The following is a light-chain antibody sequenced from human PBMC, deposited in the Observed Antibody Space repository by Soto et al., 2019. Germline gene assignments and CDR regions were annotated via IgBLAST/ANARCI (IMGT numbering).Light chain of an antibody. V-gene: IGLV1-44*01. CDR2: NNN. CDR3: AAWDASLNAWV. CDR1: SSNIGSNS. J-gene: IGLJ3*02. Sequence: QSVLTQPPSESGTPGQRVTISCSGSSSNIGSNSVTWFQQLPGTAANLLISNNNQRPSGVPDRFSGSKSVTSASLALNGLQSEDEAHYFCAAWDASLNAWVFVGGTKVTVL.